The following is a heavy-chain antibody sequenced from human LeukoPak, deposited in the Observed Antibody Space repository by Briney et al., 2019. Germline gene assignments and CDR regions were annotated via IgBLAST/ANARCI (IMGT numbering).Heavy chain of an antibody. CDR1: GFTFSSYS. CDR2: IYYSGST. CDR3: ARADGNYYGWFDP. V-gene: IGHV4-30-4*08. D-gene: IGHD1-26*01. Sequence: LRLSCAASGFTFSSYSMNWVRQAPGKGLEWIGYIYYSGSTYYNPSLRSRVTISVDTSKNQFSLNLSSVTAADTAVYFCARADGNYYGWFDPWGQGTLVTASS. J-gene: IGHJ5*02.